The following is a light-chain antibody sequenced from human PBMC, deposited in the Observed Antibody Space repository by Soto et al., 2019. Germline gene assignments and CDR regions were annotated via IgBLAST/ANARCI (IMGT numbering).Light chain of an antibody. CDR1: SGHSSYI. V-gene: IGLV4-60*03. CDR3: ETWDSTRV. CDR2: LEGSGSY. J-gene: IGLJ3*02. Sequence: QPVLTQSSSASASLGSSVKLTCTLSSGHSSYIIAWHQQQPGKAPRYLMKLEGSGSYNKGSGVPDRFSGSSSGADRYLTISSLQSEDEAYYYCETWDSTRVFGGGTKVIVL.